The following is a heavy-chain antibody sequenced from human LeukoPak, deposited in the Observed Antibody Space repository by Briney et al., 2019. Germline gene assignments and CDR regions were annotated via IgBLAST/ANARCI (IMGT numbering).Heavy chain of an antibody. CDR2: IYPGDSDT. J-gene: IGHJ6*02. Sequence: RGGSLEISCKGSGYSFTSYWIGWVRQVPGKGLEWMGIIYPGDSDTRYSPSFQGQVTISADKSISTAYLQWSSLKASDTAMYYCARHSSLILHYYGMDVWGQGTTVTVSS. CDR3: ARHSSLILHYYGMDV. D-gene: IGHD2/OR15-2a*01. CDR1: GYSFTSYW. V-gene: IGHV5-51*01.